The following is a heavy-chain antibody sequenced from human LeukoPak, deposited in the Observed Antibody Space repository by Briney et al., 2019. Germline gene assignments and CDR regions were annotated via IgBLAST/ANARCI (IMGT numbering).Heavy chain of an antibody. J-gene: IGHJ4*02. V-gene: IGHV3-21*01. CDR3: AREVSEGFDF. Sequence: GGSLRLSCTASGFTFSGYSMNWIRQAPGKGLEWVSSFGTRSTSVYHAGSVKGRFSISRDNAKNSLYLQMNSLRAEDTALYYCAREVSEGFDFWGQGTLVTVSS. CDR1: GFTFSGYS. D-gene: IGHD3-22*01. CDR2: FGTRSTSV.